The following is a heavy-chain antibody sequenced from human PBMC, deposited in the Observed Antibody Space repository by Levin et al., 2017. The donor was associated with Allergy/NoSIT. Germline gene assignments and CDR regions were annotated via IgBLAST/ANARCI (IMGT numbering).Heavy chain of an antibody. D-gene: IGHD4-17*01. CDR2: ISSSSSYI. J-gene: IGHJ3*02. Sequence: PGGSLRLSCAASGFTFSSYSMNWVRQAPGKGLEWVSSISSSSSYIYYADSVKGRFTISRDNAKNSLYLQMNSLRAEDTAVYYCARSLDYGDYHDAFDIWGQGTMVTVSS. CDR1: GFTFSSYS. V-gene: IGHV3-21*01. CDR3: ARSLDYGDYHDAFDI.